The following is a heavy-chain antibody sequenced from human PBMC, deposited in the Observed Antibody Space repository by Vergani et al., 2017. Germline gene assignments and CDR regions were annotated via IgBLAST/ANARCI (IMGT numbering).Heavy chain of an antibody. CDR2: ISSGGGDI. J-gene: IGHJ1*01. D-gene: IGHD3-10*01. V-gene: IGHV3-23*01. CDR1: GFTFDTYT. CDR3: TTAWGLYYLHGEYFQY. Sequence: EVQLLESGGGLVQPGGSRRLSCAGAGFTFDTYTMAYVRQAPGKGLEWVATISSGGGDIFYADSVKGRFTISRDNSKNTLFLQMNSLKDEHTAVYYCTTAWGLYYLHGEYFQYWGRGTLVSVSS.